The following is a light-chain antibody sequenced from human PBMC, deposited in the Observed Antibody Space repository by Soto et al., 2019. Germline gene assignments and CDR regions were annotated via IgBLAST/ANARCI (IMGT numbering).Light chain of an antibody. J-gene: IGKJ1*01. CDR3: QQTNSFPRT. CDR2: AAS. CDR1: QSISSY. V-gene: IGKV1-39*01. Sequence: DIQMTQSPSSLSASVGDRVTITCRASQSISSYLNWYQQKPGKAPNLLIYAASSLQSGVPSRFSGSGSGTDFTLTINSLQPEDIATYYCQQTNSFPRTSGQGTKVDIK.